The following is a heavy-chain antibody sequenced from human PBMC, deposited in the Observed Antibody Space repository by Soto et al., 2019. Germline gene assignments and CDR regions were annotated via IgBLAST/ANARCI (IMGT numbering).Heavy chain of an antibody. CDR2: INSDGSRT. D-gene: IGHD5-12*01. CDR1: GFTFSCYW. CDR3: ARVSTGGYDFSLDDY. V-gene: IGHV3-74*01. J-gene: IGHJ4*02. Sequence: EVQLVESGGGLVQPGGSLRLSCAASGFTFSCYWMHWVRQGPGKGLVWVSRINSDGSRTTYADSVKGRFTISRDNARNTLYLQMNSLRAEDTAVYYCARVSTGGYDFSLDDYWGQGTLVTVSS.